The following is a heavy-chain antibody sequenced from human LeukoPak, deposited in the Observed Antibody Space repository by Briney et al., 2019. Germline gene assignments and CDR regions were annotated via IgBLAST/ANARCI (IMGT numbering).Heavy chain of an antibody. V-gene: IGHV1-18*01. Sequence: ASVKVSCKASGYTFTSYGISWVRQAPGQGLEWMGWISAYNGNTNYAQKLQGRVTMTTDTSTSTAYMELRSLRSDDTAVCYCARVFISPNYDFWSGYSLGGAFDIWGQGTMVTVSS. J-gene: IGHJ3*02. CDR2: ISAYNGNT. CDR1: GYTFTSYG. D-gene: IGHD3-3*01. CDR3: ARVFISPNYDFWSGYSLGGAFDI.